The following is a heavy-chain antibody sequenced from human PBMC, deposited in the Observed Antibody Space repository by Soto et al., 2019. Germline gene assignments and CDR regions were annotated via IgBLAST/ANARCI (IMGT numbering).Heavy chain of an antibody. V-gene: IGHV3-30-3*01. Sequence: WSLRLSCAASGFTFRTYAMYWVRQAPGKGLEWVSLTSYDGTDKFYAESVKGRFTISRDNSLNSLYLQLHSLRPEDTAIYYCARVVGATPFWGQGTLVTVSS. CDR2: TSYDGTDK. CDR3: ARVVGATPF. D-gene: IGHD1-26*01. J-gene: IGHJ1*01. CDR1: GFTFRTYA.